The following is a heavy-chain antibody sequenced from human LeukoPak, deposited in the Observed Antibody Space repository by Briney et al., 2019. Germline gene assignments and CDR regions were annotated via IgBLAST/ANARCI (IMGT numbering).Heavy chain of an antibody. CDR3: ARGTTTIIDY. CDR1: GYTFTGYY. Sequence: GASVKVSCKTSGYTFTGYYMQWVRQAPGQGLEWMGRINPNSGDTNYAQKFQGRVTMTSDTSISTAYMELSRLRSDDTAVYFCARGTTTIIDYWGQGTLVTVSS. J-gene: IGHJ4*02. D-gene: IGHD1-26*01. V-gene: IGHV1-2*06. CDR2: INPNSGDT.